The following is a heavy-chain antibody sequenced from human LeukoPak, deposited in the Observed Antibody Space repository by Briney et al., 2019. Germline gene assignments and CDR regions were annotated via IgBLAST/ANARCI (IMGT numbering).Heavy chain of an antibody. J-gene: IGHJ4*02. CDR2: ISWNSGSI. CDR3: ARDLWALGGGTIYYFDY. Sequence: PGRSLRLSCAASGFTFDDYAMHWVRQAPGKGLEWVSGISWNSGSIGYADSVKGRFTISRDNAKNSLYLQLDSLRAEDTAVYYCARDLWALGGGTIYYFDYWGQGTLVTVSS. D-gene: IGHD1-26*01. CDR1: GFTFDDYA. V-gene: IGHV3-9*01.